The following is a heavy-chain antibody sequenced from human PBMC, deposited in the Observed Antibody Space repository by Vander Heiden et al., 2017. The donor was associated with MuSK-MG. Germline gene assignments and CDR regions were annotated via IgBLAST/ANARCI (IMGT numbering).Heavy chain of an antibody. CDR2: INAGNGNT. J-gene: IGHJ6*02. CDR3: ARGKVGVRGVLIPYSGMDV. Sequence: QVQVVQSGAEGKKPGAPVKGSCKASGYTCTSHATHWVRQAPGQRLEWMGWINAGNGNTKYSQTFQGRVPITRDTSASTAYLELSSLRSEDTAVSYCARGKVGVRGVLIPYSGMDVWGPGTTVTVSS. V-gene: IGHV1-3*01. CDR1: GYTCTSHA. D-gene: IGHD3-10*01.